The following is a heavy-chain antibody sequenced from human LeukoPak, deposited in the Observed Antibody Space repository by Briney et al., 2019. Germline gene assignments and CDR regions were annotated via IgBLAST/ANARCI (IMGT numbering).Heavy chain of an antibody. J-gene: IGHJ4*02. CDR3: AKEESSGYYYVY. CDR2: ITGDGT. CDR1: GFTLNNYG. V-gene: IGHV3-23*01. Sequence: PGGSLRLSCAASGFTLNNYGMAWVRQAPGKGLEWVSTITGDGTSYADSVKGRFTISRDNSKNTLYLQMNSLRAEDTAVYYCAKEESSGYYYVYWGQGTLVTVSS. D-gene: IGHD3-22*01.